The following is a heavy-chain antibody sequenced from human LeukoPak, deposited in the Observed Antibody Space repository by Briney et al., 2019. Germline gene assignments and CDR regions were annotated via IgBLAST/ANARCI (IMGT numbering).Heavy chain of an antibody. CDR2: INAGNANT. J-gene: IGHJ5*02. D-gene: IGHD3-10*01. CDR1: EYTFTSYA. Sequence: ASVKVSCKASEYTFTSYAMHWVRQAPGQRLEWMGRINAGNANTKYSQKFQGRVTITRDTSASTAYMELSSLRSEDTAAYYCARGPHITMVRGPVGNWFDPWGQGTLVTVSS. CDR3: ARGPHITMVRGPVGNWFDP. V-gene: IGHV1-3*01.